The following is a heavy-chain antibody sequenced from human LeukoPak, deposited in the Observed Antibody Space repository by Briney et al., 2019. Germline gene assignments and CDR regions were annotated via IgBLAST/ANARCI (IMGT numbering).Heavy chain of an antibody. D-gene: IGHD3-3*01. V-gene: IGHV1-18*01. CDR3: ARVEHYDFWSGYMYYFDY. J-gene: IGHJ4*02. Sequence: GAAVKVSCKASGYTFTSYGISWARQAPGQGLEWMGWISAYNGNTNYAQKLQGRVTMTTDTSTSTAYMELRSLRSDDTAVYHCARVEHYDFWSGYMYYFDYWGQGTLVTVSS. CDR2: ISAYNGNT. CDR1: GYTFTSYG.